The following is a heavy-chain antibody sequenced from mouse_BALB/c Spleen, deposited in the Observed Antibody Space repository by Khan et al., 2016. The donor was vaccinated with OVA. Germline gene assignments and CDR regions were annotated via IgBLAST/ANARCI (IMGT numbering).Heavy chain of an antibody. J-gene: IGHJ2*01. Sequence: EVELVESGGGLVKPGGSLKLSCAASGFTFNNYAMSWVRQTPEKRLEGVATVSSGGSYTYYPDSVKGRFTISRDNAKNTLYLQMSSLRSEDTAMYYCARQGGIYDGPFDYWGQGTTLAVSS. D-gene: IGHD2-3*01. CDR3: ARQGGIYDGPFDY. V-gene: IGHV5-9-3*01. CDR2: VSSGGSYT. CDR1: GFTFNNYA.